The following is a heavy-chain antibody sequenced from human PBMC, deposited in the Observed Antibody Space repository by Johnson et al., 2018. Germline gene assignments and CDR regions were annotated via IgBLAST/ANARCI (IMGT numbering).Heavy chain of an antibody. J-gene: IGHJ6*02. CDR1: GFTFSSYW. Sequence: VQLVESGGGLVQPGGSLRLSCAASGFTFSSYWMHWVRQAPGKGLVWVSRINSDGSSTSYADSVKGRFTISRDNAKNTLYLQMNSLRAEDTAVYYCAGAYDFWSGYSFYGMDVWGQGTTVTVSS. V-gene: IGHV3-74*02. CDR2: INSDGSST. CDR3: AGAYDFWSGYSFYGMDV. D-gene: IGHD3-3*01.